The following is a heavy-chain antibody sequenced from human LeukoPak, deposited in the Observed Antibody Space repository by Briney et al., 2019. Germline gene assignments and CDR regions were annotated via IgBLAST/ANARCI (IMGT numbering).Heavy chain of an antibody. J-gene: IGHJ4*02. CDR1: GFTFSSYW. Sequence: PGGSLRLSCAASGFTFSSYWMSWVRQAPGKGLEWVANVKQDGSEKYYVDSVKGRFTISRDNAKNSPYLQMNSLRAEDTAVYYCARDGWGPYYYDSSGYPDYWGQGTLVTVSS. CDR2: VKQDGSEK. V-gene: IGHV3-7*01. D-gene: IGHD3-22*01. CDR3: ARDGWGPYYYDSSGYPDY.